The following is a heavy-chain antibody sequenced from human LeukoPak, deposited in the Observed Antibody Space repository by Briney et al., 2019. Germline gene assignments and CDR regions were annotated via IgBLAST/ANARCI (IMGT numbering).Heavy chain of an antibody. CDR1: GFTFSING. J-gene: IGHJ4*02. D-gene: IGHD3-10*01. CDR3: AKDIGSYYDY. Sequence: GGSLRLSCVASGFTFSINGMHWVRQAPGKGLEWVSYIQYDGSKKYYADSVKGRFTISRDNSKNTLYIEINSLKAEDTDVYYCAKDIGSYYDYWGQGILVTVSS. CDR2: IQYDGSKK. V-gene: IGHV3-30*02.